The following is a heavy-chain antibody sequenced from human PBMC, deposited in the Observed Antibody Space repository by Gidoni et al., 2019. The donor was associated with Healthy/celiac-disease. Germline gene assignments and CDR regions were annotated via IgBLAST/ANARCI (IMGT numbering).Heavy chain of an antibody. J-gene: IGHJ6*02. CDR3: ARERTFGDYIWGSYRYYGMDV. CDR1: GFTFSSYG. Sequence: QVQLVESGGGVVQPGRSLRLSCAASGFTFSSYGMHWVRQAPGKGLEWVAVIWYDGSNKYYADSVKGRFTISRDNSKNTLYLQMNSLRAEDTAVYYCARERTFGDYIWGSYRYYGMDVWGQGTTVTVSS. CDR2: IWYDGSNK. D-gene: IGHD3-16*02. V-gene: IGHV3-33*01.